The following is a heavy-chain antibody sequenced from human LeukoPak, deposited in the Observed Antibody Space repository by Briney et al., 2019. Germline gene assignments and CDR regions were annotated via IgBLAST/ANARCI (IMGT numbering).Heavy chain of an antibody. D-gene: IGHD3-22*01. CDR3: AKDLTYYYDSTGYYFDY. CDR1: GFTFSSYA. J-gene: IGHJ4*02. V-gene: IGHV3-23*01. CDR2: ISGSGGTT. Sequence: GGSQRLSCAASGFTFSSYAMSWVRQAPGKGLELVSGISGSGGTTYYADSVKGRFTISRDNSKNTLYLQLNSLRAEDTAIYYCAKDLTYYYDSTGYYFDYWGQGTLVTVSS.